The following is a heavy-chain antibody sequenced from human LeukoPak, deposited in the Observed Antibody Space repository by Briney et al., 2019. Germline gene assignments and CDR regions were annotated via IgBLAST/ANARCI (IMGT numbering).Heavy chain of an antibody. CDR1: GFTFSKYA. CDR3: AKWDCSSTSCYPQFDY. V-gene: IGHV3-23*01. J-gene: IGHJ4*02. CDR2: ISVSGGST. Sequence: PGGSLRLSCAASGFTFSKYAMTWVRQAPGKGLEWVSGISVSGGSTNYADSVKGRFTISRGNSKNTLYLQMNSLRAEDTAVYYCAKWDCSSTSCYPQFDYWGQGTLVTVSS. D-gene: IGHD2-2*01.